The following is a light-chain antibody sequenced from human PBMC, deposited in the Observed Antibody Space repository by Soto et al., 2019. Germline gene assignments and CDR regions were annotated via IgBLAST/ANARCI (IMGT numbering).Light chain of an antibody. CDR3: SSYTTSNTQV. CDR2: DVS. V-gene: IGLV2-14*01. Sequence: QSALTQPASVSGSPGQSITISCTGTSSDVGTYNYVSWYQHRPGKAPKLMIYDVSYRPSGVSNRFSGSKSANTASLTISGIQAEDAADYYCSSYTTSNTQVFGGGTKLTVL. J-gene: IGLJ3*02. CDR1: SSDVGTYNY.